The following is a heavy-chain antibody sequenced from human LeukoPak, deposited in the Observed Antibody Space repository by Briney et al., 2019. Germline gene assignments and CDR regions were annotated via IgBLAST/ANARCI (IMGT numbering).Heavy chain of an antibody. J-gene: IGHJ6*02. V-gene: IGHV1-69*04. Sequence: SVKVSCKASGGTFSSYAISWVRQAPGQGLEWMGRIIPILGIANYAQKFQGRVTITADKSTSTAYMELSSLRSEDTAVYYCARDGLITFDYHYYYGMDVWGQGTTVTVSS. CDR2: IIPILGIA. D-gene: IGHD2-8*01. CDR3: ARDGLITFDYHYYYGMDV. CDR1: GGTFSSYA.